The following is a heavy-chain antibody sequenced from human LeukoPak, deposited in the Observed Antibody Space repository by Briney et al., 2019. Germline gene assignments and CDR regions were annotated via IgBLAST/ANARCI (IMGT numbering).Heavy chain of an antibody. V-gene: IGHV4-38-2*02. D-gene: IGHD5-18*01. CDR2: IYHSGNT. J-gene: IGHJ4*02. CDR3: ARDTARGGFDY. Sequence: SETLSLTCTVSGYSISSGSYWGWIRQPPGKGLEWIGTIYHSGNTYYNPSLKSRVTISVDTSKNQFSLKLRSVTAADTAVYYCARDTARGGFDYWGQGTLVTVSS. CDR1: GYSISSGSY.